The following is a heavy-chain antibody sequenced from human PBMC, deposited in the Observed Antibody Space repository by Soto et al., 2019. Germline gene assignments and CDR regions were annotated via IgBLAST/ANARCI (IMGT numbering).Heavy chain of an antibody. Sequence: GESLKISCKGSGYSFTSYWIGWVRQMPGKGLEWMGIIYPGDSDTRYSPSFQGQVTISADKSISTAYLQWSSLKASDTAMYYCARRSYDFWSGYYYGDYYYYGMDVWGQGTTVTVSS. J-gene: IGHJ6*02. CDR3: ARRSYDFWSGYYYGDYYYYGMDV. V-gene: IGHV5-51*01. CDR1: GYSFTSYW. D-gene: IGHD3-3*01. CDR2: IYPGDSDT.